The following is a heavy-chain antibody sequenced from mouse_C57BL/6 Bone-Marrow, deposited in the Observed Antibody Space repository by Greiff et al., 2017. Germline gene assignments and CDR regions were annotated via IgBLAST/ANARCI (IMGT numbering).Heavy chain of an antibody. CDR2: IYHRSGNT. V-gene: IGHV1-81*01. D-gene: IGHD1-2*01. CDR3: GRYYGDY. J-gene: IGHJ2*01. Sequence: QVQLQQSGAELARPGASVKLSCTASGYTFTSYGISWVKQRTGQGLEWIGEIYHRSGNTYYTEKFKGKATLTADKSSSTAYTELRSLTSEDAEVYFCGRYYGDYGGQGTTLTVSA. CDR1: GYTFTSYG.